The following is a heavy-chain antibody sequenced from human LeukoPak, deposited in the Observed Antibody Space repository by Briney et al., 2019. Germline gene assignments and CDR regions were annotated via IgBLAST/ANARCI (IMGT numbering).Heavy chain of an antibody. V-gene: IGHV4-4*02. CDR1: GGSINSGNW. CDR3: ARDVGTALVTGDY. CDR2: IYHSGST. Sequence: SETLSLTCAVSGGSINSGNWWSWVRQPPGKGLEWIGEIYHSGSTNYNPSLKSRVTISVDRSKNQFSLKLSSVTAADTAVYYCARDVGTALVTGDYWGQGTLVTVSS. D-gene: IGHD5-18*01. J-gene: IGHJ4*02.